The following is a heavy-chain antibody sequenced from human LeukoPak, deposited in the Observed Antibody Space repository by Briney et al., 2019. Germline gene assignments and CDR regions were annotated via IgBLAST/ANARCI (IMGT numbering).Heavy chain of an antibody. CDR1: GYSFTNFW. J-gene: IGHJ4*02. D-gene: IGHD2-2*01. V-gene: IGHV5-51*01. Sequence: GESLKISCKGSGYSFTNFWIGWVRQMPGKGLEWRGIIYPGDSDTRYSPSFQGQVTISADKSISTAYLQWSSLKASDTAVYYCAASPLGYCSSTSCLFDYWGQGTLVTVSS. CDR3: AASPLGYCSSTSCLFDY. CDR2: IYPGDSDT.